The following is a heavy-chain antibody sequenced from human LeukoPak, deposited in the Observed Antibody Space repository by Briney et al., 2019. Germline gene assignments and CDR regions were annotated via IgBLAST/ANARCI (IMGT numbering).Heavy chain of an antibody. CDR1: GFTFSHFA. V-gene: IGHV3-23*01. CDR3: ARDQWELLRYNWFDP. D-gene: IGHD1-26*01. Sequence: PGGSLRLSCAASGFTFSHFAMSWVRQAPGKGLEWVSVSSGSGGITYYADSVKGRFTISRDNSKNTLYLQMNSLRAEDTAVYYCARDQWELLRYNWFDPWGQGTLVTVSS. J-gene: IGHJ5*02. CDR2: SSGSGGIT.